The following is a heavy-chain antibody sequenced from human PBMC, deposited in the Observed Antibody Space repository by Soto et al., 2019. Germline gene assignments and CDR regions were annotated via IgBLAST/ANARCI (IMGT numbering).Heavy chain of an antibody. D-gene: IGHD3-22*01. Sequence: AGGSLRLSCAASGFTFSSYAMSWVRQAPGKGLEWVSAISGSGGSTYYADSVKGRFTISRDNSKNTLYLQMNSLRAEDTAVYYCAKDMAMIVVVWDAFDIWGQGTMVTVSS. CDR1: GFTFSSYA. CDR3: AKDMAMIVVVWDAFDI. CDR2: ISGSGGST. J-gene: IGHJ3*02. V-gene: IGHV3-23*01.